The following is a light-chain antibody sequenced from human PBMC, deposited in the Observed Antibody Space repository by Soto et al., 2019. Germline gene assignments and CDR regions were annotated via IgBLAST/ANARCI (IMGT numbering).Light chain of an antibody. Sequence: EIVLTQSPGTLSLSPGERATLSCRASQSISSSYLAWYQQKPGQAPRLLTHGASSRATGIPGRFSGSGSGTDFTLTISSLQPDDFATYYCQQYNNYWTFGQGTKVDIK. CDR3: QQYNNYWT. CDR2: GAS. V-gene: IGKV3-20*01. J-gene: IGKJ1*01. CDR1: QSISSSY.